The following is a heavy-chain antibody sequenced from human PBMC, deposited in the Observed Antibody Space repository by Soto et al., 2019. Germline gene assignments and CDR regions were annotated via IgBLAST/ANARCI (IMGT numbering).Heavy chain of an antibody. Sequence: QVQLQESGPGLVKPSETLSLTCTVSGGSISSYYWSWIRQPPGKGLEGIGYIYYSGSTNYNPSLKSRVTISVDTSKNQFSLKLSSVTAADTAVYYCARGGSSGWPVGFPPYYFDYWGQGTLVTVSS. D-gene: IGHD6-19*01. J-gene: IGHJ4*02. CDR1: GGSISSYY. CDR3: ARGGSSGWPVGFPPYYFDY. V-gene: IGHV4-59*01. CDR2: IYYSGST.